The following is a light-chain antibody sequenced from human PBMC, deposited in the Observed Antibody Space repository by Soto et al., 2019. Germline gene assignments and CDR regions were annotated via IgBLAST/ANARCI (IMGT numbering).Light chain of an antibody. J-gene: IGKJ2*01. CDR3: QQLNSDWYA. V-gene: IGKV1-9*01. CDR2: GAS. Sequence: DIQLTQSPSFLSASVGDRVTITCRASQGISTYLAWYLQRPGKAPKLLIYGASTLQSGVPSRFSGSGSGTEFTLTISSLQPEALGTYYCQQLNSDWYAFGQGTKLEIK. CDR1: QGISTY.